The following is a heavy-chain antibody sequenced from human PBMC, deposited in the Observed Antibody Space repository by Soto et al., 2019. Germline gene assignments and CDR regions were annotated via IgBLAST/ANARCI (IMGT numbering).Heavy chain of an antibody. Sequence: PSETLSLTCTVSGATISSSYWSWIRQCPERGLEWIAYVYHTGATNYNPSLKSRVTISLHTSKGQFSLNLTSLTTADTAVYFCARGGNRYSNVASGVGGFDYWGQGSLVTVSS. CDR3: ARGGNRYSNVASGVGGFDY. CDR1: GATISSSY. V-gene: IGHV4-59*01. D-gene: IGHD5-12*01. J-gene: IGHJ4*02. CDR2: VYHTGAT.